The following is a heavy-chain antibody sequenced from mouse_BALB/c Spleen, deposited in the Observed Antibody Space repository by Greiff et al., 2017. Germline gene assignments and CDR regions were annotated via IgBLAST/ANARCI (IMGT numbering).Heavy chain of an antibody. J-gene: IGHJ4*01. CDR2: IRLKSNNYAT. CDR3: TRDYGNPYAMDY. Sequence: EVKVEESGGGLVQPGGSMKLSCVASGFTFSNYWMNWVRQSPEKGLEWVAEIRLKSNNYATHYAESVKGRFTISRDDSKSSVYLQMNNLRAEDTGIYYCTRDYGNPYAMDYWGQGTSVTVSS. V-gene: IGHV6-6*02. CDR1: GFTFSNYW. D-gene: IGHD2-1*01.